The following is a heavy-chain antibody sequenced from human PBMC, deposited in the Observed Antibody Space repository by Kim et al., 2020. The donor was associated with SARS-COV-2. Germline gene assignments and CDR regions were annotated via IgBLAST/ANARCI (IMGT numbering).Heavy chain of an antibody. CDR2: IYTSGST. D-gene: IGHD3-22*01. Sequence: SETLSLTCTVSGGSISSYYWSWIRQPAGKGLEWIGRIYTSGSTNYNPSLKSRVTMSVDTSKNQFSLKLSSVTAADTAVYYCARVYYDRTDDAFDIWGQGTMVTVSS. V-gene: IGHV4-4*07. J-gene: IGHJ3*02. CDR1: GGSISSYY. CDR3: ARVYYDRTDDAFDI.